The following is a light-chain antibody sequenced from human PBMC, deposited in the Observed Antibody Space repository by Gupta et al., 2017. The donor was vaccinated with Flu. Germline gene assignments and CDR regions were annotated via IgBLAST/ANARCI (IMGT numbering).Light chain of an antibody. V-gene: IGLV3-21*02. Sequence: GNNIGSKSLHWYQQKPSQAPVLVVSDDIDRPSGIPERFSGSNAGNTATLTISRVEAGDGADYYCQVWDSSSDHVVFGGGTKLTVL. CDR1: NIGSKS. CDR3: QVWDSSSDHVV. CDR2: DDI. J-gene: IGLJ2*01.